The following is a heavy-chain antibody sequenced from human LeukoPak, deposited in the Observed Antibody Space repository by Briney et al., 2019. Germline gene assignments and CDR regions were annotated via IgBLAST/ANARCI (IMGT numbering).Heavy chain of an antibody. Sequence: GGSLRLSCAASGFTFSSYGMSWVRQAPGKGLEWVSAISGSGGSTYYADSVKGRFTISRDNSKNTLYLQMNSLRAEDTAVYYCAATYSGYDLGAFDIWGQGTMVTVSS. CDR3: AATYSGYDLGAFDI. V-gene: IGHV3-23*01. D-gene: IGHD5-12*01. CDR2: ISGSGGST. CDR1: GFTFSSYG. J-gene: IGHJ3*02.